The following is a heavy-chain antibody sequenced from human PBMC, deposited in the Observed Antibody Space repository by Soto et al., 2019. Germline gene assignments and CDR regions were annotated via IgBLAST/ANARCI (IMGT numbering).Heavy chain of an antibody. D-gene: IGHD3-22*01. J-gene: IGHJ3*02. CDR3: ASDLADYYDDSNTPYTGFDI. CDR2: INPRGGRT. CDR1: GYTFTNYY. Sequence: QVHLVQSGAEVKKPGASVKDSCKASGYTFTNYYMHWVRQAPGQGLEWMGMINPRGGRTTYPYKLQARVTVTTDRCTSTIYMDLSSLRSEDTAVYYCASDLADYYDDSNTPYTGFDIWGQGTMVTVSS. V-gene: IGHV1-46*03.